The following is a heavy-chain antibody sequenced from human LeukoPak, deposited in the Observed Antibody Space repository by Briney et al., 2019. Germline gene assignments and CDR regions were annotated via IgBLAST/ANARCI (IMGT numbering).Heavy chain of an antibody. V-gene: IGHV4-59*01. Sequence: SETLSLTCTVSGGSISRYYWSWIRQPPGKGLEWIGNIYYNGSTNYKPSLKSRVTISVHTSKNQFSLSLRSLTAADTAVYYCARGGYSGYAFDRWGQGTRVTVSS. CDR3: ARGGYSGYAFDR. D-gene: IGHD5-12*01. CDR1: GGSISRYY. J-gene: IGHJ5*02. CDR2: IYYNGST.